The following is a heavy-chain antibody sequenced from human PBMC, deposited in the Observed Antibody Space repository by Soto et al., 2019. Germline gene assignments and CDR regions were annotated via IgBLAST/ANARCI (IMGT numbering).Heavy chain of an antibody. J-gene: IGHJ6*02. CDR1: GFTFDDYT. Sequence: GGSLRLSCAASGFTFDDYTMHWVRQVPGKGLEWVALISWDAGTTYYADSVKGRFTISRVNSKNSLYLQMSSLRTEDTALYYCAKDVGYSGSYTRNYYYYYGMDVWGQGTTVTVSS. D-gene: IGHD1-26*01. V-gene: IGHV3-43*01. CDR3: AKDVGYSGSYTRNYYYYYGMDV. CDR2: ISWDAGTT.